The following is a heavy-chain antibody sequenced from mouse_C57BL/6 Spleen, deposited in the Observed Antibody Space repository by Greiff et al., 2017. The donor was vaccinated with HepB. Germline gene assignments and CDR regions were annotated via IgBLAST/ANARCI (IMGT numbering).Heavy chain of an antibody. V-gene: IGHV1-4*01. J-gene: IGHJ3*01. D-gene: IGHD2-2*01. Sequence: QVQLQQSGAELARPGASVKMSCKASGYTFTSYTMHWVKQRPGQGLEWIGYINPSSGYTKYNQKFKDKATLTADKSSSTAYMQLSILTSEDSAVYYCARDYGYDGAWFAYWGQGTLVTVSA. CDR1: GYTFTSYT. CDR3: ARDYGYDGAWFAY. CDR2: INPSSGYT.